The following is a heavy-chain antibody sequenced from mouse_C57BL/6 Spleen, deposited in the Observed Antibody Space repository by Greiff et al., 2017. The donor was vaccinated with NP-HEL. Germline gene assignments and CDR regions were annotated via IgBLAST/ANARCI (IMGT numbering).Heavy chain of an antibody. CDR3: ARIYYDYPAWFAY. V-gene: IGHV1-81*01. Sequence: VQLQQSGAELARPGASVKLSCKASGYTFTSYGISWVKQRTGQGLEWIGEIYPRSGNTYYNEKFKGKATLTADKSSSTAYMELRSLTSEDSAVYFCARIYYDYPAWFAYWGQGTLVTVSA. J-gene: IGHJ3*01. D-gene: IGHD2-4*01. CDR2: IYPRSGNT. CDR1: GYTFTSYG.